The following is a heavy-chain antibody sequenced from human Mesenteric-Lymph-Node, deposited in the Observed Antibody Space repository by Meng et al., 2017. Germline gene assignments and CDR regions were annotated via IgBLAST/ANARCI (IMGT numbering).Heavy chain of an antibody. D-gene: IGHD4-17*01. CDR3: VDGEYR. Sequence: GESLKISCAASGFTFSSHVMNWVRQAPGTGPEWVSSISGSGATFYADSVKGLFTISRDNSKNTLYLQMSRLRAEDTAVYYCVDGEYRWGQGTPVTVSS. CDR2: ISGSGAT. CDR1: GFTFSSHV. V-gene: IGHV3-23*01. J-gene: IGHJ5*02.